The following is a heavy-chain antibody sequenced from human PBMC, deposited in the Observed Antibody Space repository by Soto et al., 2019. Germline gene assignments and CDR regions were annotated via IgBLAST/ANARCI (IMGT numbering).Heavy chain of an antibody. D-gene: IGHD6-13*01. CDR1: GGSFNSYT. Sequence: QVQLVQSGAEVKKPGSSVKVSCKASGGSFNSYTFSWVRQAPGQGPEWMGRIIPVLGVANYAQTFQGRVTITADKSTSTVYMDLNSLRTEDTAVYYCARGAVAAGGTLVSWGQGTLVTVSS. CDR3: ARGAVAAGGTLVS. V-gene: IGHV1-69*02. CDR2: IIPVLGVA. J-gene: IGHJ4*02.